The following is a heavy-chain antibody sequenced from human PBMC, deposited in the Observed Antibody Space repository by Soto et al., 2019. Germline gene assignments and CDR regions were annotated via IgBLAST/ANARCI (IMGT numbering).Heavy chain of an antibody. CDR2: ISWDGGST. Sequence: GGSLRLSCAASGFTFDDYTMHWVRQAPGKGLEWVSLISWDGGSTYYADSVKGRFTISRDNSKNSLYLQMNSLRTEDTALYYCAKDTGTGTTLAPGYFDYWGQGTLVTVSS. J-gene: IGHJ4*02. D-gene: IGHD1-7*01. V-gene: IGHV3-43*01. CDR1: GFTFDDYT. CDR3: AKDTGTGTTLAPGYFDY.